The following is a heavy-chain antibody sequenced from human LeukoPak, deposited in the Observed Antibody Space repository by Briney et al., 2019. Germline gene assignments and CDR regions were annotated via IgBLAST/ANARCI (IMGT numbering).Heavy chain of an antibody. CDR3: ARVRGVKAYFDY. CDR1: GFSVRSNY. CDR2: IHSVGST. D-gene: IGHD3-10*01. V-gene: IGHV3-53*01. J-gene: IGHJ4*02. Sequence: GGSLRLSCAASGFSVRSNYMTWVRQAPGKGLEWVSVIHSVGSTYYADSVKGRFTISRDNSKNTLYLQMNSLRAEDTAVYYCARVRGVKAYFDYWGQGTLVTVSS.